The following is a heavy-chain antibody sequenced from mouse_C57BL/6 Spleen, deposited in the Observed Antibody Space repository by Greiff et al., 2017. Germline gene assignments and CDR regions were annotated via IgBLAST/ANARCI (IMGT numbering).Heavy chain of an antibody. CDR1: GFNIKDDY. CDR3: IPYGNYAMDY. D-gene: IGHD2-1*01. CDR2: IDPENGDT. Sequence: EVQLQESGAELVRPGASVKLSCTASGFNIKDDYMHWVKQRPEQGLEWIGWIDPENGDTEYASKFQGKATITADTSSNTAYLQLSSLTSEDTAVYYCIPYGNYAMDYWGQGTSVTVSS. J-gene: IGHJ4*01. V-gene: IGHV14-4*01.